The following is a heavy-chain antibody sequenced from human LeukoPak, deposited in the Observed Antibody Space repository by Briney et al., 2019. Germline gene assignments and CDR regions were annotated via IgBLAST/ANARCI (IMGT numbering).Heavy chain of an antibody. CDR3: AKYKGPKNWNDVWYFDY. CDR1: GFTFSIYG. D-gene: IGHD1-1*01. Sequence: PGGSLRLSCAASGFTFSIYGMHWVRQAPGKGLEWVAFIRYDGSNKYYADSVKGRFTISRDNSKNTLYQQMNSLRAEDRAVYYCAKYKGPKNWNDVWYFDYWGQGTLVTVSS. CDR2: IRYDGSNK. J-gene: IGHJ4*02. V-gene: IGHV3-30*02.